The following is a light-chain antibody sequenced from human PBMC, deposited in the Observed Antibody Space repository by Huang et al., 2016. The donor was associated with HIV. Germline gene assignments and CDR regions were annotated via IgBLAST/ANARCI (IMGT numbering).Light chain of an antibody. CDR3: QQYDSYSVT. V-gene: IGKV1-5*03. CDR1: QSISSW. CDR2: KAS. Sequence: DIQMTQSPSTLSASVGDRVTITCRASQSISSWLDWYQQKPGKAPKLLIYKASSLESGVPSRFSGSGSGTEFTLTISSLQPDDCATYYCQQYDSYSVTFGQGTKVEIK. J-gene: IGKJ1*01.